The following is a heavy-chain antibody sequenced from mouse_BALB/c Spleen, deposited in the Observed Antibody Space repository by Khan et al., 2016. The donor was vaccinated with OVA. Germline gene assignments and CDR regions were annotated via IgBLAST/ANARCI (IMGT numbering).Heavy chain of an antibody. J-gene: IGHJ2*01. D-gene: IGHD2-4*01. CDR2: IYPYNGGT. Sequence: VRLQQSGPELVKPGASVKISCKASGYTFTDYNMHWVKQSHGKSLEWIGYIYPYNGGTGYNQKFTSKATLTVDNSSSTAFMELRSLTSEDSAVYFCARSRGPGYDYCFDYWAQGTTLTVSS. CDR1: GYTFTDYN. V-gene: IGHV1S29*02. CDR3: ARSRGPGYDYCFDY.